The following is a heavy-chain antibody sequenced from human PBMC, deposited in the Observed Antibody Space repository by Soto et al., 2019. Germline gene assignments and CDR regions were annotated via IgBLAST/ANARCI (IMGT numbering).Heavy chain of an antibody. CDR1: GGSISSGGYS. J-gene: IGHJ5*02. Sequence: PSETLSLTCAVSGGSISSGGYSWSWIRQPPGKGLEWIGYIYHSGSTYYDPSLKSRVTISVDRSKNQFSLKLSSVTAADTAVYYCARVPDRWGQGTLVTVSS. V-gene: IGHV4-30-2*01. CDR3: ARVPDR. CDR2: IYHSGST. D-gene: IGHD2-2*01.